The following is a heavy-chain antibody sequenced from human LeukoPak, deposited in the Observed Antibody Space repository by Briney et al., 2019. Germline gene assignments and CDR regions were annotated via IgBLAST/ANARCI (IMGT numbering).Heavy chain of an antibody. CDR2: VIPIFDTG. CDR1: GYTFTSYD. V-gene: IGHV1-69*13. D-gene: IGHD3-22*01. Sequence: SVKVSCKASGYTFTSYDINWVRQAPGQGLEWMGGVIPIFDTGNYAQKFQGRLTITADESTSTAYMELSSLRSEDTAVYYCARTYYYDSSGYYFDYWGQGTLVTVSS. CDR3: ARTYYYDSSGYYFDY. J-gene: IGHJ4*02.